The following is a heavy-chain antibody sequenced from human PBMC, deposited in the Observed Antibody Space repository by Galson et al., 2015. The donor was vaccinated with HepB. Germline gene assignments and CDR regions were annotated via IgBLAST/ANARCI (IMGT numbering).Heavy chain of an antibody. D-gene: IGHD5-18*01. CDR2: ISGSGGST. Sequence: SLRLSCAASGFTFSSYAMSWVRQAPGKGLEWVSTISGSGGSTYYADSVKGRFTVSRDNSKNTLSLQMNSLRAEDTAVYYCARSLGYSYGYGGWFDYWGQGTLVTVSS. J-gene: IGHJ4*02. CDR3: ARSLGYSYGYGGWFDY. V-gene: IGHV3-23*01. CDR1: GFTFSSYA.